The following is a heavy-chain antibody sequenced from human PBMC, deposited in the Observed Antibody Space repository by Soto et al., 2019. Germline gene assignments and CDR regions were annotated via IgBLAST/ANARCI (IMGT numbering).Heavy chain of an antibody. D-gene: IGHD6-13*01. CDR3: ATGTTRIAAAIPTIDYYGMDV. J-gene: IGHJ6*02. CDR1: GYTLTELS. V-gene: IGHV1-24*01. CDR2: FDPEDGET. Sequence: ASVKVSCKVSGYTLTELSMHWVRQAPGKGLEWVGGFDPEDGETIYAQKFQGRVTMAEDTSTDTAYMELSSLRSEDTAVYYCATGTTRIAAAIPTIDYYGMDVWGQGTTVTVSS.